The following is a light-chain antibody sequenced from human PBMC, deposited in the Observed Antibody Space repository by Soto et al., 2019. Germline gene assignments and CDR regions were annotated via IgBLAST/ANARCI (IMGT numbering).Light chain of an antibody. J-gene: IGLJ1*01. V-gene: IGLV2-14*03. CDR3: SSYTIYSTFL. CDR2: DVT. CDR1: SSDVGGYIY. Sequence: QSALAQPASVSGSPGQSITISCTGASSDVGGYIYVSWYQQHPGKAPRLIIYDVTNRPSGVSNRFSGSKSGNTASLTISGLQAEDEADYYCSSYTIYSTFLFGTGTKLTVL.